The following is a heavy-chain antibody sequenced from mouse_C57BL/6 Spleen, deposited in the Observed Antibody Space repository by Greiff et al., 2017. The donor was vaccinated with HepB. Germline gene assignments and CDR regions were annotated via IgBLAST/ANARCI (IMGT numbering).Heavy chain of an antibody. CDR3: ARRTGTGWYFDV. D-gene: IGHD4-1*01. Sequence: QVHLKQPGAELVKPGASVKLSCKASGYTFTSYWMHWVKQRPGQGLEWIGMIHPNSGSTNYNEKFKSKATLTVDKSSSTAYMQLSSLTSEDSAVYYCARRTGTGWYFDVWGTGTTVTVSS. J-gene: IGHJ1*03. CDR2: IHPNSGST. V-gene: IGHV1-64*01. CDR1: GYTFTSYW.